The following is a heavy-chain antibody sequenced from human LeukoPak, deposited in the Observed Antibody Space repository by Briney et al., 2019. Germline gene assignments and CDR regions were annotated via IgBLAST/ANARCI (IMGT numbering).Heavy chain of an antibody. V-gene: IGHV3-23*01. J-gene: IGHJ4*02. CDR2: ISGSGGST. D-gene: IGHD6-13*01. CDR3: AKDLTAASGEVFQFDY. Sequence: PGGSLRLSCAAFGFTFSSYAMSWVRQAPGKGLEWVSAISGSGGSTYYADSVKGRFTISRDNSKNKLYLQLRSLRAEDMAVYYCAKDLTAASGEVFQFDYWGQGTRVTVS. CDR1: GFTFSSYA.